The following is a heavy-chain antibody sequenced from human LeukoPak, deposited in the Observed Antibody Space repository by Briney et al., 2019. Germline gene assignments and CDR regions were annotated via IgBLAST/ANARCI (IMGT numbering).Heavy chain of an antibody. V-gene: IGHV3-30*04. CDR2: ISYDGNTK. J-gene: IGHJ4*02. CDR3: RSGTDAFDY. Sequence: PGRSLRLSCAASGFTFSSYAMHWVRQAPGKGLEWVAVISYDGNTKYYADSVMGRFTISRDNSKNTLYLQMNSLRAEDTAIYYCRSGTDAFDYWGQGTLVTVSS. D-gene: IGHD3-10*01. CDR1: GFTFSSYA.